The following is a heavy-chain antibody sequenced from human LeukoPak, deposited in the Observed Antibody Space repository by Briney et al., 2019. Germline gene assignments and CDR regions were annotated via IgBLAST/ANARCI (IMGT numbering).Heavy chain of an antibody. V-gene: IGHV4-30-2*01. J-gene: IGHJ3*02. CDR2: IYHSGST. Sequence: SETLSLTCAVSGGSISSGGYSWSWIRQPPGKGLEWIEYIYHSGSTYYNPSLKSRVTISVDRSKNQFSLKLSSVTAADTAVYYCARGIFGVVPGRGAFDIWGQGTMVTVSS. CDR1: GGSISSGGYS. CDR3: ARGIFGVVPGRGAFDI. D-gene: IGHD3-3*01.